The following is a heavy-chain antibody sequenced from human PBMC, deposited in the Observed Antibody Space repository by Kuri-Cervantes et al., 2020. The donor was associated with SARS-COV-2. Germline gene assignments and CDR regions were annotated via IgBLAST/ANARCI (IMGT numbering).Heavy chain of an antibody. V-gene: IGHV4-38-2*02. Sequence: SETLSLTCTVSGYSISSGYYWGWIRQPPGKGLEWIGFIYSSGVTNYNPSLKSRVTISADTSRNQFSLKLSSVTAADTAVYYCARDRFFWTTVPYYYYMDVWGKGTTVTVSS. D-gene: IGHD3/OR15-3a*01. J-gene: IGHJ6*03. CDR1: GYSISSGYY. CDR3: ARDRFFWTTVPYYYYMDV. CDR2: IYSSGVT.